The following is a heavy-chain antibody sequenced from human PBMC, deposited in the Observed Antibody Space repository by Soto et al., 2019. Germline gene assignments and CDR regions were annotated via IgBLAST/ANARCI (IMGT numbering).Heavy chain of an antibody. V-gene: IGHV2-5*02. Sequence: QITLKESGPPLVKPTQTLTLTCTFSGFSLSTSGVGVGWIRQPPGKALEWLALIYWDDDKRYSPSLKSRLTIPKDTSKNQVVLTMTNMDPVDTATYYCSHSFAIFGVVIPTYFDYWGQGTLVTVSS. CDR1: GFSLSTSGVG. D-gene: IGHD3-3*01. CDR3: SHSFAIFGVVIPTYFDY. J-gene: IGHJ4*02. CDR2: IYWDDDK.